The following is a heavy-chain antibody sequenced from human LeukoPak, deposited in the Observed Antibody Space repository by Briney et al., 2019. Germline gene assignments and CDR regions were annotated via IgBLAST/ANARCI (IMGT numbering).Heavy chain of an antibody. Sequence: ASVKVSCKASGYTFTDYYINWVRQAPGQGLEWMGWMSPDSGDTGYAHKFQGRVTITRNTSITTAYMELRSLTFEDTAVYYCARVRLRNGYNWFDPWGQGALVTVSS. J-gene: IGHJ5*02. CDR1: GYTFTDYY. CDR3: ARVRLRNGYNWFDP. V-gene: IGHV1-8*03. D-gene: IGHD3-3*01. CDR2: MSPDSGDT.